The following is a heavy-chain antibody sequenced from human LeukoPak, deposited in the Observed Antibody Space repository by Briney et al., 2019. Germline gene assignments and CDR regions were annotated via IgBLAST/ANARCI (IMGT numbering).Heavy chain of an antibody. V-gene: IGHV3-23*01. J-gene: IGHJ4*02. CDR3: AKDSAYAYYGSGSYWDY. D-gene: IGHD3-10*01. Sequence: GGSLRLSCAASGFTFSSYAMGWVRQAPGKGLEWVSSIGGSGGGTYCADSVKGRFTISRDNSKNTLYLQMNSLRAEDTAVYYCAKDSAYAYYGSGSYWDYWGQGTLVTVSS. CDR1: GFTFSSYA. CDR2: IGGSGGGT.